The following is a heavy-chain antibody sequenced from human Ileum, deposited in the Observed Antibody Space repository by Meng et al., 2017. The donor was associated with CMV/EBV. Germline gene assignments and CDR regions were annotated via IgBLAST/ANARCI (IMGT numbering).Heavy chain of an antibody. CDR3: ARAAARGVPVDL. CDR2: IHPTGTT. V-gene: IGHV4-4*07. Sequence: QPPASGPRLLQPPGTLSPPCTVTGGSLTSYYWTWIRQPAGKGLEWIGRIHPTGTTDDNPSLRSRVSMSLDKSKNQFSLKLTSVTAADTAVYYCARAAARGVPVDLWGQGTLVTVSS. J-gene: IGHJ5*02. D-gene: IGHD3-10*01. CDR1: GGSLTSYY.